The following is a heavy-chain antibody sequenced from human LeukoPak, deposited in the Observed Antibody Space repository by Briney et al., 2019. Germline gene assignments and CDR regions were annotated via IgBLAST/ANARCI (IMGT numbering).Heavy chain of an antibody. CDR2: ISYIGST. D-gene: IGHD4-17*01. V-gene: IGHV4-59*11. CDR1: DDSFSSHY. CDR3: ARDLVTVTKGFDI. J-gene: IGHJ3*02. Sequence: PSETLSLTCAVSDDSFSSHYWTWIRQPPGKGLEWIGYISYIGSTNYNPSLKSRVTISIDTSKNQFSLKLSSVTAADTAVYYCARDLVTVTKGFDIWGQGTMISVSS.